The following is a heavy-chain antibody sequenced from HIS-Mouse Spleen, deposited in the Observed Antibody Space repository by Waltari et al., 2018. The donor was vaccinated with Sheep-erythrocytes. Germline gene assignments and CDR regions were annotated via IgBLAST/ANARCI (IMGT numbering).Heavy chain of an antibody. CDR2: IYPGDSDT. V-gene: IGHV5-51*03. CDR3: ARRTYYDFWSGYYTDAFDI. J-gene: IGHJ3*02. CDR1: GYSFTSNW. Sequence: EVQLVQSGAEVKKPGESLKISCKGSGYSFTSNWLGWVGQMPGKGLEWMGIIYPGDSDTRYSPSFQGQVTISADKSISTAYLQWSSLKASDTAMYYCARRTYYDFWSGYYTDAFDIWGQGTMVTVSS. D-gene: IGHD3-3*01.